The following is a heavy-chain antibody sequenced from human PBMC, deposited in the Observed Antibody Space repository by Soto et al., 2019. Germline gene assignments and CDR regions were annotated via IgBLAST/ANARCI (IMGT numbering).Heavy chain of an antibody. D-gene: IGHD2-15*01. CDR1: GFTFSNYA. J-gene: IGHJ4*02. V-gene: IGHV3-23*01. CDR2: FSSSGGVT. CDR3: TKANRYCSGANCFTFDY. Sequence: GGSLRLSCAASGFTFSNYAMSWVRQAPGKGLEWVLTFSSSGGVTYYADSVKGRFTISRDNSKNTLYLQMNSLRAEDTAVYYCTKANRYCSGANCFTFDYWGLGTLVTVS.